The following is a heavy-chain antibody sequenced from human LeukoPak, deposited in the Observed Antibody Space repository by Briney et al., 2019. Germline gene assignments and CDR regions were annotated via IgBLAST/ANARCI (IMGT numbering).Heavy chain of an antibody. D-gene: IGHD2-2*01. CDR2: ISDSGGST. V-gene: IGHV3-23*01. Sequence: GGSLRLSCAASGSTFSNYAMSWVRQAPGKGLEWVSAISDSGGSTYYADSVKGRLTISRDNSKNTVYLQMNSLRAEDTAVYYCAKDRRGCSSTSCYYRFDYWGQGTLVTVSS. CDR1: GSTFSNYA. CDR3: AKDRRGCSSTSCYYRFDY. J-gene: IGHJ4*02.